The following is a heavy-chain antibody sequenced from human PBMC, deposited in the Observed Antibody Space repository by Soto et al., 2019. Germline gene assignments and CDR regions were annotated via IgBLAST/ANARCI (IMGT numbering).Heavy chain of an antibody. J-gene: IGHJ4*02. V-gene: IGHV3-7*03. D-gene: IGHD6-13*01. CDR1: GFTLSSYW. Sequence: PGGSLRLSCAASGFTLSSYWMSWVRQAPGKGLEWVANIKQDGSEKYYVDSVKGRFTISRDNAKNSLYLQMNSLRAEDTAVYYCARGRNSSSYWGQGTLVTVSS. CDR2: IKQDGSEK. CDR3: ARGRNSSSY.